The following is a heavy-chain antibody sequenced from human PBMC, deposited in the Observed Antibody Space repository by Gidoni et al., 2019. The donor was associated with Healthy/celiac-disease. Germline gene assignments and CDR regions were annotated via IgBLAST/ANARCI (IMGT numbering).Heavy chain of an antibody. CDR1: GDTFPGYY. D-gene: IGHD1-26*01. J-gene: IGHJ6*02. Sequence: QVQLVQSGAEVKKPGASVQASCKASGDTFPGYYMHCVRQAPGQGREWRGWIHPNSGGTNYAQKFQGRVTMTRDTSISTAYMELSRLRSDDTAVYYWAREVVGARYYYYGMDVWGQGTTVTVSS. CDR3: AREVVGARYYYYGMDV. V-gene: IGHV1-2*02. CDR2: IHPNSGGT.